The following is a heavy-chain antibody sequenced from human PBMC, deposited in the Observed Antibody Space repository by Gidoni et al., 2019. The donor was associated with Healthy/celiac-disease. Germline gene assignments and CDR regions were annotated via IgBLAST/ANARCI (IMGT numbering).Heavy chain of an antibody. V-gene: IGHV3-30-3*01. J-gene: IGHJ6*02. D-gene: IGHD6-13*01. CDR3: ARSRIAAAVIDPYYYYGMDV. CDR2: ISYYGSNK. Sequence: QVQLVASGGGVVQPGRSLRLSCADPGFPFSRYAMHWVRQAPGKGLEWVSVISYYGSNKYYADSVKGRFTISRDNSKNTLYLQMNSLRAEDTAVYYCARSRIAAAVIDPYYYYGMDVWGQGTTVTVSS. CDR1: GFPFSRYA.